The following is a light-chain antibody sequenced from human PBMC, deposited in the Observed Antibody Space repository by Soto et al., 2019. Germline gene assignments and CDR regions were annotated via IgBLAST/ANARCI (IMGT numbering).Light chain of an antibody. CDR1: QSVSRY. CDR3: QQYGDSPLT. CDR2: SAS. J-gene: IGKJ3*01. Sequence: EIVLTQSPATLSLSAGERATLSCGASQSVSRYLAWYQQTPGQAPRLLIYSASNRATGIPARFTGSGYGTDFALTISRLETEELGVYDGQQYGDSPLTSGPGTKVDI. V-gene: IGKV3-20*01.